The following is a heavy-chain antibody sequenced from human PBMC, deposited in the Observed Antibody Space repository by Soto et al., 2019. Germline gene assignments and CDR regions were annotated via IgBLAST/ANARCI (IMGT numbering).Heavy chain of an antibody. Sequence: GGSVRLSCSASGFTFSSYAMHWVRQAPGKGLEYVSGVRGNGDPPFYADSVKGRFTISRDNSKNTLYLQMTSLTSEDTAVYYCARIPRYSFPTSDDLDSWGQGTLVTVSS. J-gene: IGHJ4*02. CDR2: VRGNGDPP. V-gene: IGHV3-64*04. D-gene: IGHD5-18*01. CDR1: GFTFSSYA. CDR3: ARIPRYSFPTSDDLDS.